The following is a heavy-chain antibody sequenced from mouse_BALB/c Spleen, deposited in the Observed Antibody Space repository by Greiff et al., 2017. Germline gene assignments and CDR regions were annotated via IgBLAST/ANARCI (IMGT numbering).Heavy chain of an antibody. D-gene: IGHD3-1*01. CDR3: ASSGWFAY. J-gene: IGHJ3*01. CDR2: ISYSGST. CDR1: GYSITSDYA. Sequence: DVQLQESGPGLVKPSHSLSLTCTVTGYSITSDYAWNWIRQFPGNKLEWMGYISYSGSTSDNPSLKSRISITRYTSKNQFFLQLNSVTTEDTATYYCASSGWFAYWGQGTLVTVSA. V-gene: IGHV3-2*02.